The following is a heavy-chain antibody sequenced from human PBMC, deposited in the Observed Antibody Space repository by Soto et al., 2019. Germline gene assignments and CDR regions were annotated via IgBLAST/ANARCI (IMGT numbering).Heavy chain of an antibody. CDR2: ISYDGSNK. Sequence: ESGGGVVQPGRSLRLSCAASGFTFSSYGMHWVRQAPGKGLEWVAVISYDGSNKYYADSVKGRFTISRDNSKNTLYLQMNSLRAEDTAVYYCAKDSSSWYFWFDPWGQGTLVTVSS. CDR3: AKDSSSWYFWFDP. V-gene: IGHV3-30*18. J-gene: IGHJ5*02. CDR1: GFTFSSYG. D-gene: IGHD6-13*01.